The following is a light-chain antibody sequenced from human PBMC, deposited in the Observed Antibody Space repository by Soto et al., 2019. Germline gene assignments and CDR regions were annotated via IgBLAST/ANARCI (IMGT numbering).Light chain of an antibody. CDR1: SSDVGGSNY. J-gene: IGLJ1*01. CDR2: DVN. V-gene: IGLV2-14*03. CDR3: TSYTSISTYV. Sequence: QSVLTQPASVSGSPGQSITVSCTGISSDVGGSNYVSWYQQHPGKAPRLIIFDVNNRPSGVSPRFSGSKSGNTASLTISGLQAEDEADYYCTSYTSISTYVFGTGTKSPS.